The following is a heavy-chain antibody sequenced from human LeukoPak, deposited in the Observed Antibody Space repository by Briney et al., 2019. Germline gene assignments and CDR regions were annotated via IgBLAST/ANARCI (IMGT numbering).Heavy chain of an antibody. CDR3: AKTLHYGHFGKFDS. CDR1: GFSFSSYA. D-gene: IGHD4-17*01. J-gene: IGHJ4*02. CDR2: ISSSDDST. Sequence: PGGSLRLSCAASGFSFSSYAMNWVRQAPGKGLERVSAISSSDDSTYYADSVKGRSTISRDNSKNTLYLQMNSLRAEDTAIYYCAKTLHYGHFGKFDSWGQGTLVTVSS. V-gene: IGHV3-23*01.